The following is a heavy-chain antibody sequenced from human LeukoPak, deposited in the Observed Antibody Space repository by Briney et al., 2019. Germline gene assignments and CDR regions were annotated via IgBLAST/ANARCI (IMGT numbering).Heavy chain of an antibody. V-gene: IGHV3-11*06. CDR2: ISFSSSYT. Sequence: GGSLRLSCAASGFTFSDYYMTWIRQAPGKGLEWVSYISFSSSYTNYADSVKGRFTISRDNAKNSLYLQMNSLRAEDTAVYYCARDRYYYDNSGAGVPDNWGQGTLVTVSS. J-gene: IGHJ4*02. D-gene: IGHD3-22*01. CDR3: ARDRYYYDNSGAGVPDN. CDR1: GFTFSDYY.